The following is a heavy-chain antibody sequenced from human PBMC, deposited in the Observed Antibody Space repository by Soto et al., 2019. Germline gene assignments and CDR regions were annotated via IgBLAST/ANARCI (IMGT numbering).Heavy chain of an antibody. CDR3: ARGGGWYVWFDP. J-gene: IGHJ5*02. V-gene: IGHV1-3*01. D-gene: IGHD6-19*01. CDR1: GYTFTSYG. Sequence: ASVKVSCKASGYTFTSYGISWVRQAPGQRLEWMGWINAGNGNTKYSQKFQGRVTITRDTSASTAYMELSSLRSEDTAVYYCARGGGWYVWFDPWGQGTLVTSPQ. CDR2: INAGNGNT.